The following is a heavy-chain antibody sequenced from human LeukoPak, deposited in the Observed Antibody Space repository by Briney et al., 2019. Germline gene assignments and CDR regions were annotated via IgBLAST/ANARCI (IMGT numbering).Heavy chain of an antibody. CDR2: IYPGDSDT. CDR1: GYSFTSYW. V-gene: IGHV5-51*01. Sequence: GESLKISCKGSGYSFTSYWIGWVRQMPGKGLEWMGIIYPGDSDTRYSPSFQGQVTTSADKSISTAYLQWSSLKASDTAMYYCARHGTLTTVNADFDYWGQGTLVTVSS. CDR3: ARHGTLTTVNADFDY. D-gene: IGHD4-11*01. J-gene: IGHJ4*02.